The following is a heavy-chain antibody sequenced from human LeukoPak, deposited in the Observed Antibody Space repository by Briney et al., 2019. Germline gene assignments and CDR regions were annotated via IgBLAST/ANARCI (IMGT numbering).Heavy chain of an antibody. D-gene: IGHD3-22*01. CDR1: GYTFTGFY. J-gene: IGHJ4*02. Sequence: GASVKVSCKASGYTFTGFYMHWVRQAPGRGLEWMGWISPNTSVTNYARKFQGRVTMTSDTSINTAYLELSGLKSDDTAVYYCARVPVRRGFYLSDHRGQGTLVTVSS. CDR2: ISPNTSVT. V-gene: IGHV1-2*02. CDR3: ARVPVRRGFYLSDH.